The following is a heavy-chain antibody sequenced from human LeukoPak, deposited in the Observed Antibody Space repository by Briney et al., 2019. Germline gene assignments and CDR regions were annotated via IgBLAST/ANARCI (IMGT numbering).Heavy chain of an antibody. V-gene: IGHV1-2*02. D-gene: IGHD6-13*01. CDR1: GYTFTGYY. Sequence: ASVKVSCTASGYTFTGYYMHCVRQAPGQGLEWMGWITPNSGGTNYAQKFQGRVTMTRDTSISTAYMELSRLRSDDTAVYYCARDPSSSSNWFDPWGQGTLVTVSS. CDR3: ARDPSSSSNWFDP. CDR2: ITPNSGGT. J-gene: IGHJ5*02.